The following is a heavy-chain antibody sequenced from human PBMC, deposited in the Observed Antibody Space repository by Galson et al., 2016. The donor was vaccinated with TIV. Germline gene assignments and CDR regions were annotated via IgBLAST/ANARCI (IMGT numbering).Heavy chain of an antibody. CDR3: ARISGYYDSSGHYIPRSFDY. V-gene: IGHV2-70*11. CDR1: GFSLNTDGMC. Sequence: PALVKPTQTLTLTCTFSGFSLNTDGMCVNWIRQPPGEALEWLARIDWDDDKSYTSSLKTRLTISKDTSKNQVVLTMTNMDPVDTATYYCARISGYYDSSGHYIPRSFDYGGQGTPVTVSS. D-gene: IGHD3-22*01. J-gene: IGHJ4*02. CDR2: IDWDDDK.